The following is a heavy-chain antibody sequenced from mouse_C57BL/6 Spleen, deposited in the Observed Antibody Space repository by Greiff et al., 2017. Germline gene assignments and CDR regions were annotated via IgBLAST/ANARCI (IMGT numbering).Heavy chain of an antibody. V-gene: IGHV1-76*01. CDR1: GYTFTDYY. J-gene: IGHJ2*01. CDR2: IYPGSGNT. D-gene: IGHD2-4*01. Sequence: VQLQQSGAELVRPGASVKLSCKASGYTFTDYYINWVKQRPGQGLEWIARIYPGSGNTYYNEKFKGKATLTAEKSSSTAYMQLSSLTSEESAVYVCARYDYDYFDYWGQGTTLTVSS. CDR3: ARYDYDYFDY.